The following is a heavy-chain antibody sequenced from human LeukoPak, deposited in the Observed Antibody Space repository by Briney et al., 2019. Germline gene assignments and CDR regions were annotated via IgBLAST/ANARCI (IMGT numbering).Heavy chain of an antibody. V-gene: IGHV3-30*03. J-gene: IGHJ4*02. CDR3: ARGAAAMADYFDY. D-gene: IGHD2-2*01. Sequence: PGRSLRLSCAVSGFTFSRNGMHWVRQAPGKGLEWVTFISKDGSNEYYADSVKGRFTISRDNSKNTLYLQMNSLRAEDTAVYYCARGAAAMADYFDYWGQGTLVTVSS. CDR2: ISKDGSNE. CDR1: GFTFSRNG.